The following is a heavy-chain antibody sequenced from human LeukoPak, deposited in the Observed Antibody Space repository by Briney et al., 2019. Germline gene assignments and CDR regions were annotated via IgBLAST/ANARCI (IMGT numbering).Heavy chain of an antibody. V-gene: IGHV1-2*04. J-gene: IGHJ6*02. CDR1: GYTFTGYY. Sequence: WASVTVSCKASGYTFTGYYMHWVRQAPGQGLEWMGWINPNSGGTNYAQKFQGWVTMTRDTSISTAYMELSRLRSDDTAVYYCARDSYGSGSYYGYYYYGMDVWGQGTTVTVSS. CDR3: ARDSYGSGSYYGYYYYGMDV. D-gene: IGHD3-10*01. CDR2: INPNSGGT.